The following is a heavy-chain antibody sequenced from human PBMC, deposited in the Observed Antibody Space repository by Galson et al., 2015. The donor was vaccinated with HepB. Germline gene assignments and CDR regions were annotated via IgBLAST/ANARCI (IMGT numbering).Heavy chain of an antibody. D-gene: IGHD4-23*01. CDR2: IDGSSSLI. Sequence: SLRLSCAASGFTFSRYGMNWVRQAPGKGLEWLSYIDGSSSLIYYADSVKGRFTISRDNAKNSLYLQMNRLRDEDTAVYYCARDPYGGDNHWGQGTLVTVSS. CDR1: GFTFSRYG. V-gene: IGHV3-48*02. CDR3: ARDPYGGDNH. J-gene: IGHJ4*02.